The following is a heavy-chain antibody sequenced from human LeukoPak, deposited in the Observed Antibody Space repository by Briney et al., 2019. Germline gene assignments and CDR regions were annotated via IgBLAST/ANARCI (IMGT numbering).Heavy chain of an antibody. CDR3: ARGGPGYSYGSFDY. V-gene: IGHV4-59*01. CDR2: VYYSGST. J-gene: IGHJ4*02. D-gene: IGHD5-18*01. CDR1: GGSISSYY. Sequence: SETLSLTCTVSGGSISSYYWSWIRQPPGKGLEWIGYVYYSGSTNYNPSLKSRVSISVDTSKNQFSLKLSSVTAADTAVYYCARGGPGYSYGSFDYWGQGTLVTVSS.